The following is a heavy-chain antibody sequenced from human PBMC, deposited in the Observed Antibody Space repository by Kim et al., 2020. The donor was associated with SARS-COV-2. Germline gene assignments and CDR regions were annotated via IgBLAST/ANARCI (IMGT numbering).Heavy chain of an antibody. V-gene: IGHV4-30-4*01. CDR3: ARSPFRYSSSWFFDY. Sequence: SETLSLTCTVSGGSISSGDYYWSWIRQPPGKGLEWIGYIYYSGSTYYNPSLKSRVTISVDTSKNQFSLKLSSVTAADTAVYYCARSPFRYSSSWFFDYWGQGTLVTVSS. CDR2: IYYSGST. CDR1: GGSISSGDYY. D-gene: IGHD6-13*01. J-gene: IGHJ4*02.